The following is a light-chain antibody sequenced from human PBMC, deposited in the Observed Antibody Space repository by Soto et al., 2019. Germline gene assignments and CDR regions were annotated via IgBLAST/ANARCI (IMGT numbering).Light chain of an antibody. V-gene: IGLV1-51*01. CDR1: SSNIGDNY. CDR2: DNN. Sequence: QSVLTQPPSVSAAPGQKVTISCSGSSSNIGDNYVSWYQQVPGTAPKLLIYDNNNRPSGIPDRFSGSKSGTSAALGITGLQTGDEADYYCATWDSSLNAGVFGHGTKVTVL. CDR3: ATWDSSLNAGV. J-gene: IGLJ1*01.